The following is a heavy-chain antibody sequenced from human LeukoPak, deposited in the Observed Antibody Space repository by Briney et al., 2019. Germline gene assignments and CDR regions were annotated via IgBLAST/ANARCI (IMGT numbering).Heavy chain of an antibody. Sequence: GASVKVSCKASGYTFTGYYMHWVRQAPGQGLEWMGWINPNSRGTNYAQKFQGRVTMTRDTSISTAYMELSRLRSDDTAVYYCARDRVVRGVIVWFDPWGQGTLVTVSS. J-gene: IGHJ5*02. CDR3: ARDRVVRGVIVWFDP. D-gene: IGHD3-10*01. V-gene: IGHV1-2*02. CDR1: GYTFTGYY. CDR2: INPNSRGT.